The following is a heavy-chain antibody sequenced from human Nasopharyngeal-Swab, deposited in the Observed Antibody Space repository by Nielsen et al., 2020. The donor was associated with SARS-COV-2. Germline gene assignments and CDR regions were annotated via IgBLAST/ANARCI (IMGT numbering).Heavy chain of an antibody. D-gene: IGHD4-17*01. V-gene: IGHV1-46*01. CDR3: ARAKGGDDYGDYSTYYYGMDV. J-gene: IGHJ6*02. Sequence: WVRQDPGQGLEWMGIINPSGGSTSYAQKFQGRVTMTRDTSTSTVYMELSSLRSEDTAVYYCARAKGGDDYGDYSTYYYGMDVWGQGTTVTVSS. CDR2: INPSGGST.